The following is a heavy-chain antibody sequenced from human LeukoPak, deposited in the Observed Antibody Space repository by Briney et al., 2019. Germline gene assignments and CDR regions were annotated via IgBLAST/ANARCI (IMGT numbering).Heavy chain of an antibody. CDR3: ARDFTYYDFWSGYSSRFDP. D-gene: IGHD3-3*01. Sequence: PGGSLRLSCVASGFTFSSYSMNWVRQAPGKGLEWVSSISSSSSYIYYADSVKGRFTISRDNAKNSLYLQMNSLRAEDTAVYYCARDFTYYDFWSGYSSRFDPWGQGTLVTVSS. J-gene: IGHJ5*02. V-gene: IGHV3-21*01. CDR2: ISSSSSYI. CDR1: GFTFSSYS.